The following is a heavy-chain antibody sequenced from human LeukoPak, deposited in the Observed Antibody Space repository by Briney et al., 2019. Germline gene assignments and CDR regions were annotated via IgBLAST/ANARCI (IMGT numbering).Heavy chain of an antibody. CDR1: GFTFSSYW. Sequence: GGSLRLSCAASGFTFSSYWMSWVCQAPGKGLEWVANIKQDGSEKYYVDSVKGRFTISRDNAKNSLYLQMNSLRAEDTAVYYCAREGDYYCSGGSCYDYWGQGTLVTVSS. J-gene: IGHJ4*02. V-gene: IGHV3-7*01. CDR2: IKQDGSEK. CDR3: AREGDYYCSGGSCYDY. D-gene: IGHD2-15*01.